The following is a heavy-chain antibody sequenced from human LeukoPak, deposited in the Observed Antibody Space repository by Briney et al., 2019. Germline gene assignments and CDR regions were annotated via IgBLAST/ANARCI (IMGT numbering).Heavy chain of an antibody. CDR1: GFTFSSYA. D-gene: IGHD6-13*01. V-gene: IGHV4-39*01. J-gene: IGHJ4*02. CDR3: ARSGSSYFDY. CDR2: IYYSGST. Sequence: AGGSLRLSCAASGFTFSSYAMSWVRQPPGKGLEWIGSIYYSGSTYYNPSLKSRVTISVDTSKNQFSLKLSSVTAADTAVYYCARSGSSYFDYWGQGTLVTVSS.